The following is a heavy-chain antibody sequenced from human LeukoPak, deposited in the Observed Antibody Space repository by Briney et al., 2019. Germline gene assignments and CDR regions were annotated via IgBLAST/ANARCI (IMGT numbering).Heavy chain of an antibody. CDR2: ISYDGSNK. Sequence: GGSLRLSCAASGFTFSSYAMHWVRQAPGKGLEWVAVISYDGSNKYYADSVKGRFTISRDNSKNTLYLQMNSLRAEDTAVYYCAISAGIAAADLYYFDYWGQGTLVTVSS. V-gene: IGHV3-30-3*01. CDR1: GFTFSSYA. J-gene: IGHJ4*02. CDR3: AISAGIAAADLYYFDY. D-gene: IGHD6-13*01.